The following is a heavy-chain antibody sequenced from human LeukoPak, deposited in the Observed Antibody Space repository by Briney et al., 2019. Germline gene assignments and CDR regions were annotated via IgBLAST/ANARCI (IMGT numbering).Heavy chain of an antibody. CDR3: ARDQKYRSSSWYEVY. Sequence: GGSLRLSCAASGFTFSDYYMSWIRQAPGKGLEWVSYISSSGSTIYYADSVKGRFTISRDNAKNSLYLQMNSLRAEDTAVYYCARDQKYRSSSWYEVYWGQGTLVTVSS. CDR2: ISSSGSTI. V-gene: IGHV3-11*01. CDR1: GFTFSDYY. J-gene: IGHJ4*02. D-gene: IGHD6-13*01.